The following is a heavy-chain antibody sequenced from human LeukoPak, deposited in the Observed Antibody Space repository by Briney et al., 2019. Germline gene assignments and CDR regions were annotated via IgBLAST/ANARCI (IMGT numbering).Heavy chain of an antibody. V-gene: IGHV3-23*01. D-gene: IGHD2-2*01. CDR3: AKRAEIVVPAAILGPTFDY. CDR2: ISGSGGST. J-gene: IGHJ4*02. CDR1: GFTFSSYG. Sequence: GGSLRLSCAASGFTFSSYGMSWVRQAPGKGLEWVSAISGSGGSTYYAGSVKGRFTISRDNSKNTLYLQMNSLRAEDTAVYYCAKRAEIVVPAAILGPTFDYWGQGTLVTVSS.